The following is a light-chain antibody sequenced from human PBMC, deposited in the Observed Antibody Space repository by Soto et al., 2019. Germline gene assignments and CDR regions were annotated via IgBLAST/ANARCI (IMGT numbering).Light chain of an antibody. CDR3: QHYGETPIT. CDR1: QSVSRR. Sequence: EIVLMQSPGTLSLSLGGRATVSCRASQSVSRRLAWYQHRPGQSPRLLISGASMRASGVPVRFSGSGSGTDFTLTISRLEPEHFAVYYCQHYGETPITFGLGTRLEIK. J-gene: IGKJ5*01. V-gene: IGKV3-20*01. CDR2: GAS.